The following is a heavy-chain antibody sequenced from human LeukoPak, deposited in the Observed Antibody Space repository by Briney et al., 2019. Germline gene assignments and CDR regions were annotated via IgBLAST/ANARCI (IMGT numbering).Heavy chain of an antibody. D-gene: IGHD2-2*01. V-gene: IGHV4-38-2*01. Sequence: RPSETLSLTCSVSHYSIRSVYYWGWVRQSPGIGLEWIGTSFHVGSPYINPSLKSRVTISVDASKSHFSLKLVSVTAADTAFYYCLRQPAGDILVAPGPMDVWGQGSLVTVSS. CDR3: LRQPAGDILVAPGPMDV. CDR2: SFHVGSP. J-gene: IGHJ6*01. CDR1: HYSIRSVYY.